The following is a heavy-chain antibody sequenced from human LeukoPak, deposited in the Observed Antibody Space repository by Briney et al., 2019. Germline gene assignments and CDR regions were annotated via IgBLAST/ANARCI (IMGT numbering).Heavy chain of an antibody. D-gene: IGHD3-10*01. CDR3: ASDRGGDYASFDS. J-gene: IGHJ4*02. CDR1: GGSIISGGHY. Sequence: PSETLSLTCTVSGGSIISGGHYWSWIRQHPGKGLEWIGYIYYSGSTYYNPSLKSRVTISLDTSKNQFSLTLSSVTAADTAVYYCASDRGGDYASFDSWGQGTLVTVSS. V-gene: IGHV4-31*03. CDR2: IYYSGST.